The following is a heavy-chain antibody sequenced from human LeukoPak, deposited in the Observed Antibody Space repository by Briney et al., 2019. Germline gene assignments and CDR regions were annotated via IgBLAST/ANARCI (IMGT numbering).Heavy chain of an antibody. V-gene: IGHV4-34*01. D-gene: IGHD1-26*01. CDR2: INHSGST. CDR1: GGSFSGYY. Sequence: SETLSLTCAVYGGSFSGYYWSWIRQAPGKGLEWIGEINHSGSTNYNPSLKSRVTISVDTSKNQFSLKLSSVTAADTAVYYCARRPGNSGSYLGAFDIWGQGTMVTVSS. J-gene: IGHJ3*02. CDR3: ARRPGNSGSYLGAFDI.